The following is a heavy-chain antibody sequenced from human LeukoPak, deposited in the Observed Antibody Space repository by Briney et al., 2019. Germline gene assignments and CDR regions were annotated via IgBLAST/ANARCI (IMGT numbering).Heavy chain of an antibody. CDR3: ATSGPWELLNPFDY. CDR1: GFTFSSYA. Sequence: GGSLRLPCAASGFTFSSYAMHWVRQAPGKGLEWVAVISYDGSNKYYADSVKGRFTISRDNSKNTLYLQMNSLRAEDTAVYYCATSGPWELLNPFDYWGQGTLVTVSS. J-gene: IGHJ4*02. CDR2: ISYDGSNK. D-gene: IGHD1-26*01. V-gene: IGHV3-30*04.